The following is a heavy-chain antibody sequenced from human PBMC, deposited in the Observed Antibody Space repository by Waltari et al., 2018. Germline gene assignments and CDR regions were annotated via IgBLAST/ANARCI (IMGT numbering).Heavy chain of an antibody. D-gene: IGHD2-2*01. Sequence: EVQLLESGGGLVQPGGSLRLSCAASGFIFSSSAMSWVSQAPGKGLDGVSGISGSGGSTYYADSVKGRFTISRDNSKNTLYLQMNSLRAEDTAVYYCAKDRCSSTSCYFNYYYYGMDVWGQGTTVTVSS. V-gene: IGHV3-23*01. CDR1: GFIFSSSA. CDR3: AKDRCSSTSCYFNYYYYGMDV. CDR2: ISGSGGST. J-gene: IGHJ6*02.